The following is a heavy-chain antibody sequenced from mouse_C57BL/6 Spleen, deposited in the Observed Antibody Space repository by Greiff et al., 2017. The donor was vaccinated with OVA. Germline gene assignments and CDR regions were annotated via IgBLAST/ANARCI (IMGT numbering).Heavy chain of an antibody. CDR1: GYTFTSYW. CDR3: ARSEVSFDV. J-gene: IGHJ1*03. Sequence: VQLQQPGAELVKPGASVKLSCKASGYTFTSYWMQWVKQRPGQGLEWIGEIDPSDSYTNYNQKFKGKATLTVDTSSSTAYMQLSSLTSEDSAVYYCARSEVSFDVWGTGTTVTVSS. D-gene: IGHD2-2*01. CDR2: IDPSDSYT. V-gene: IGHV1-50*01.